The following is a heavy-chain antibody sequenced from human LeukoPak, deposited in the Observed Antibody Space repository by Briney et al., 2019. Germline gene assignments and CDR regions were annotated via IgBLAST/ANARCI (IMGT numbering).Heavy chain of an antibody. V-gene: IGHV3-15*01. J-gene: IGHJ4*02. CDR2: IKSKTDGGTT. CDR3: ARRDTRSYYYFDY. D-gene: IGHD3-10*01. Sequence: GGSLRLSCAASGFTFSNAWMSWVRQAPGKGLEWVGRIKSKTDGGTTDYAAPVKGRFTISRDDSKNTLYLQMNSLRAEDTALYYCARRDTRSYYYFDYWGQGTLVTVSS. CDR1: GFTFSNAW.